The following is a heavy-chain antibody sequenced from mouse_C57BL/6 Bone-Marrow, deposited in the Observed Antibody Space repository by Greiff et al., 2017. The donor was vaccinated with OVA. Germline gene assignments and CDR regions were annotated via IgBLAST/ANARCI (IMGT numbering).Heavy chain of an antibody. J-gene: IGHJ2*01. D-gene: IGHD1-1*01. CDR2: ISYSGST. CDR1: GYSITSGYD. V-gene: IGHV3-1*01. Sequence: EVQLQQSGPGMVKPSQSLSLTCTVTGYSITSGYDWHWIRHFPGNKLEWMGYISYSGSTNYNPSLKSRISITHDTSKNHFFLKLNSVTTEDTATYYCAREVEGYFDYWGQGTTLTVSS. CDR3: AREVEGYFDY.